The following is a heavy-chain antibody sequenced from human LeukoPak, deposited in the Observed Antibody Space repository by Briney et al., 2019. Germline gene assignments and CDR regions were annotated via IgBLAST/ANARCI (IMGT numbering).Heavy chain of an antibody. CDR3: ARGPQYYDILTAQTGFDP. Sequence: AASVKVSCKASGYTFTSYAMHWVRQAPGQRLEWMGWINAGNGNTKYSQKFQGRVTITRDTSASTAYMELSSLRSEDTAAYYCARGPQYYDILTAQTGFDPWGQGTLVTVSS. V-gene: IGHV1-3*01. J-gene: IGHJ5*02. D-gene: IGHD3-9*01. CDR1: GYTFTSYA. CDR2: INAGNGNT.